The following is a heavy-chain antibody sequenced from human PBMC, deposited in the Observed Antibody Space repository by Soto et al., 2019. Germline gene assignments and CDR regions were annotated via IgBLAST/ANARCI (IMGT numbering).Heavy chain of an antibody. D-gene: IGHD6-13*01. Sequence: QVQLVQSGAEVKKPGASVKVSCKASGYTFTSYGISWVRQAPGQGLEWMGWISAYNGNTKYAQKLQGRVTMTTDTSTSTDYMELRSLSSDDTAVYYCAIDLLSVDSSSGSPIDYWGQGTLVTVSS. V-gene: IGHV1-18*04. CDR1: GYTFTSYG. CDR2: ISAYNGNT. CDR3: AIDLLSVDSSSGSPIDY. J-gene: IGHJ4*02.